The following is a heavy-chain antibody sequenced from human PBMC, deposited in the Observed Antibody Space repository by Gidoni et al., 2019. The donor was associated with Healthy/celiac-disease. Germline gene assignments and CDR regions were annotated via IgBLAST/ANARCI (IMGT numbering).Heavy chain of an antibody. Sequence: QVQLQESGPGLVTPSETLSLTCTVSGGSISSYYWSWIRQPPGKGLEWIGYIYYSGSTNYNPSLKSRVTISVDTSKNQFSLKLSSVTAADTAVYYCARVGRATAMAPDYYYYGMDVWGQGTTVTVSS. V-gene: IGHV4-59*01. CDR3: ARVGRATAMAPDYYYYGMDV. CDR1: GGSISSYY. J-gene: IGHJ6*02. D-gene: IGHD5-18*01. CDR2: IYYSGST.